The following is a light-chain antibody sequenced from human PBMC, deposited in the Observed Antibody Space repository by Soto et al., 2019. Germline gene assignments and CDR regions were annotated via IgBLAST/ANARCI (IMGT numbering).Light chain of an antibody. V-gene: IGKV1-5*01. J-gene: IGKJ1*01. Sequence: DIQLTQSPSTLSPSVLYRFTIXGRASQSSSRWLAWYQQKPGKAPKLLIYDASNLESGVPSTFSGSGSGTEFTLTISSLQPDDFATYYCQQYYTYWHMFGQGTKVDIK. CDR2: DAS. CDR3: QQYYTYWHM. CDR1: QSSSRW.